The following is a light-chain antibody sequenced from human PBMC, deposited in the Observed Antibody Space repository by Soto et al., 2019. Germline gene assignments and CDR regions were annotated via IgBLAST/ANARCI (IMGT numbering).Light chain of an antibody. CDR1: QSVSSSY. V-gene: IGKV3-20*01. CDR2: GAS. CDR3: QQYGSSPLT. Sequence: EIVFTQSPGTLSLSPGERATLSCRASQSVSSSYLAWYQQKPGQAPRLLIYGASSRATGIPDRFSGSGSGTDFTLTISRLEPEDFAVYYCQQYGSSPLTFGGGTRLENK. J-gene: IGKJ5*01.